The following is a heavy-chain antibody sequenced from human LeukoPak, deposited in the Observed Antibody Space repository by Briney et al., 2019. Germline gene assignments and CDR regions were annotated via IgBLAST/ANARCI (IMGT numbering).Heavy chain of an antibody. D-gene: IGHD5-24*01. J-gene: IGHJ6*03. CDR1: GDSISSGYH. V-gene: IGHV4-38-2*02. Sequence: PSETLSLTCTVSGDSISSGYHWGWIRQPPGKGLEWIGSIYHSGSTYYNPSLKSRVTISVDTSKNQLSLKLSSVTAADTAVYYCARGPEMATIPNYYMDVWGKGTTVTVSS. CDR2: IYHSGST. CDR3: ARGPEMATIPNYYMDV.